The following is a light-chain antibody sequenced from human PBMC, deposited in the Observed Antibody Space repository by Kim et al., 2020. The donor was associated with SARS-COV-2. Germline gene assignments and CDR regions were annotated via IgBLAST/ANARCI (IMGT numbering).Light chain of an antibody. J-gene: IGLJ1*01. CDR1: SSDVGAYNL. CDR3: SSYTASSSYV. V-gene: IGLV2-14*03. CDR2: DVS. Sequence: GQSFTISCPGTSSDVGAYNLVSWYQHHPGKAPKLLIYDVSERPSGVSNRFSGSKSGNTASLTISGLQADDETDYYCSSYTASSSYVFGTGTKVTVL.